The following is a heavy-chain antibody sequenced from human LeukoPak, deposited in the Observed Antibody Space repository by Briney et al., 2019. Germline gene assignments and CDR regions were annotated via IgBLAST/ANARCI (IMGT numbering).Heavy chain of an antibody. J-gene: IGHJ4*02. Sequence: PGGSLRLSCAASGFTFSNYGMNWVRQAPGKGLEWVAIISKEGNTYYGDSVEGRFTISRDNSKNTLYLQMNSLRAEDSAMYYCANLCGGDCGGFDYWGQGTLVTVS. V-gene: IGHV3-30*18. CDR1: GFTFSNYG. CDR2: ISKEGNT. CDR3: ANLCGGDCGGFDY. D-gene: IGHD2-21*02.